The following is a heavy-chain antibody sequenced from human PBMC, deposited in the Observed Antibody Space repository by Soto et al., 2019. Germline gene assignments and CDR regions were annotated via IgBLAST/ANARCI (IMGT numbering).Heavy chain of an antibody. J-gene: IGHJ5*02. CDR3: AREQKLLTTVTTRYNWFDP. V-gene: IGHV3-30-3*01. CDR2: ISYDGSNK. Sequence: GGSLRLSCAASGFTFSSYAMHWVRQAPGKGLEWVAVISYDGSNKYYADSVKGRFTISRDNSKNTLYLQMNSLRAEDTAVYYCAREQKLLTTVTTRYNWFDPWGQGTLVTVSS. CDR1: GFTFSSYA. D-gene: IGHD4-17*01.